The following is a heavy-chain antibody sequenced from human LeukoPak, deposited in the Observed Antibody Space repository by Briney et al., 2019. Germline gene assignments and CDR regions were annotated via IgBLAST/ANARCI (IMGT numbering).Heavy chain of an antibody. Sequence: SETLSLTCTVSGYSISSGYYWGWIRQPPGKGLEWIGSIYHSGSTYYNPSLKSRVTISVDTSKNQFSLKLSSVTAADTAVYYCARQKKGVYGSGSYYNWFDPWGQGTLVTVSS. V-gene: IGHV4-38-2*02. CDR2: IYHSGST. D-gene: IGHD3-10*01. CDR1: GYSISSGYY. CDR3: ARQKKGVYGSGSYYNWFDP. J-gene: IGHJ5*02.